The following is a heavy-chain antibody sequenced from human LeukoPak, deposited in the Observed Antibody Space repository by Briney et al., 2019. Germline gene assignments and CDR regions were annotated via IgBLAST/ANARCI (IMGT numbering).Heavy chain of an antibody. J-gene: IGHJ6*03. V-gene: IGHV3-21*04. CDR2: ISTSSIYI. Sequence: PGGSLRLSCAASGFTFSSYSMNWVRQAPGKGLEWVLSISTSSIYIYYADSMKGRFTISRDNAKNSLYLQMNSLRAEDTALYYCARDRFWSGYPGLGYYYYYMDVWGKGTTVTVSS. CDR3: ARDRFWSGYPGLGYYYYYMDV. CDR1: GFTFSSYS. D-gene: IGHD3-3*01.